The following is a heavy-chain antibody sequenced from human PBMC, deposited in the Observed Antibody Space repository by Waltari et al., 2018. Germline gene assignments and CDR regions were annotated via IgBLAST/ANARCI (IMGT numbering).Heavy chain of an antibody. CDR1: GYTFTGYQ. Sequence: QVHLVQSGAEVKKPGASVKVSCKASGYTFTGYQIHWVRQAHGQGLEWMGWINPNSGGTNYAQNFQGRVTITRDTSIRTAYMELSRLRSDDTAMYYCARDLVVGSGDYWGQGTLVTVSS. CDR3: ARDLVVGSGDY. J-gene: IGHJ4*02. D-gene: IGHD1-26*01. V-gene: IGHV1-2*02. CDR2: INPNSGGT.